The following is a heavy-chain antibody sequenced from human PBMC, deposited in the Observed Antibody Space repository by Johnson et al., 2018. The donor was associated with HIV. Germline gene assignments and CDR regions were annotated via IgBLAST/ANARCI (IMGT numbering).Heavy chain of an antibody. Sequence: VQLVESGGGLIQPGGSLRLSCAVSGFIVSSNYMSWVRQAPGTGLEWVSVIYSGGSIYYADSVKGRFTISRDNSKNTLYLQMNSLRAEDTAVYYCARVGRPWLPRDAFDVWGQGTMVTVSS. D-gene: IGHD6-19*01. CDR3: ARVGRPWLPRDAFDV. CDR1: GFIVSSNY. V-gene: IGHV3-53*01. J-gene: IGHJ3*01. CDR2: IYSGGSI.